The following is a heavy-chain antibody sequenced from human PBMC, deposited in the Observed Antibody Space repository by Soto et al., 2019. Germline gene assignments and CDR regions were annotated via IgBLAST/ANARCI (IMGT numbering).Heavy chain of an antibody. CDR3: ARGRNRAIVVVVAATRGSYYMDV. Sequence: ASVKVSCKASGYTFTSCDINWVRQAPGQGLEWMGWMNPNSGNTGYAQKFQGRVTMTRNTSISTAYMELSSLRSEDTAVYYCARGRNRAIVVVVAATRGSYYMDVWGKGTTVTVSS. CDR1: GYTFTSCD. V-gene: IGHV1-8*01. J-gene: IGHJ6*03. CDR2: MNPNSGNT. D-gene: IGHD2-15*01.